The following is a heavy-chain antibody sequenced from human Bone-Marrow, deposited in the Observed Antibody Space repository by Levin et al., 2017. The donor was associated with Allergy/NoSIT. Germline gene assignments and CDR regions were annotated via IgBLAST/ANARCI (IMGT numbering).Heavy chain of an antibody. CDR2: ITASGGRT. J-gene: IGHJ1*01. CDR3: AKEADTAVAGYAEYFQH. Sequence: LSLTCAASGFAFTSYAMSWVRQAPGKGLEWVSAITASGGRTYYTDSVKGRFTISRDNSRNTLYLQMSSLRAEDTAVYYCAKEADTAVAGYAEYFQHWGQGTLVTVSS. V-gene: IGHV3-23*01. D-gene: IGHD6-19*01. CDR1: GFAFTSYA.